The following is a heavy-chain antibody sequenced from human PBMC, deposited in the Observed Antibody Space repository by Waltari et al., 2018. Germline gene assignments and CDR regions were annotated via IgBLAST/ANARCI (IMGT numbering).Heavy chain of an antibody. J-gene: IGHJ4*02. CDR1: GFTFSSYS. D-gene: IGHD2-15*01. CDR3: ARVYGYCSGGSCYGGFDY. Sequence: EVQLVESGGGLVKPGGSLRLSCAASGFTFSSYSMNWVRQAPGKGLEWVSSISSSSSYIYYAESVKGRFTISRDNAKNSLYLQMNSLRAEDTAVYYCARVYGYCSGGSCYGGFDYWGQGTLVTVSS. V-gene: IGHV3-21*01. CDR2: ISSSSSYI.